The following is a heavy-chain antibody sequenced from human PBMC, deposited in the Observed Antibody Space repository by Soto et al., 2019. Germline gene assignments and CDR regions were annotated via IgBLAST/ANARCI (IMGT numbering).Heavy chain of an antibody. V-gene: IGHV5-51*01. J-gene: IGHJ5*02. D-gene: IGHD2-15*01. CDR1: GYTFASYW. CDR3: ARGPNPLLDL. CDR2: IYPADSDT. Sequence: GDSLKISCKASGYTFASYWIGWVRQMPGKGLEWMGIIYPADSDTRYNPSFQGQVTSSAEKSITTAYLQWSSLKASDTAMYYCARGPNPLLDLWGQGTLVTVSS.